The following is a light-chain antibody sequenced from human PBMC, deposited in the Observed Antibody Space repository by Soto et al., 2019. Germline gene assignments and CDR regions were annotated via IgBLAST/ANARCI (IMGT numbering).Light chain of an antibody. V-gene: IGLV1-47*01. CDR2: RNN. CDR1: SSNIGSDY. CDR3: AAWDDSLSGYV. J-gene: IGLJ1*01. Sequence: QSALTQPPSASGTPGQRVTISCSGSSSNIGSDYVYWYQQFPGTAPKLLIYRNNQRPSGVPDRFSGSKSGTSASLAISGLRSEDEADYYCAAWDDSLSGYVFGTGTQLTVL.